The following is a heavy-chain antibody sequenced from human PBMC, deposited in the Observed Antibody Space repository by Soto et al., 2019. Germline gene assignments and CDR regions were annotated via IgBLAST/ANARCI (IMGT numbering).Heavy chain of an antibody. Sequence: PSETLSLTCTVSGGSISSGGYYWSWIRQHPGKGLEWIGYIYYSGSTYYNPSLKSRVTISVDTSKNQFSLKLSSVTAADTAVYYCARAGRRLRIAVVALPDAFDIWGQGTMVTVSS. CDR3: ARAGRRLRIAVVALPDAFDI. V-gene: IGHV4-31*03. CDR2: IYYSGST. D-gene: IGHD6-19*01. CDR1: GGSISSGGYY. J-gene: IGHJ3*02.